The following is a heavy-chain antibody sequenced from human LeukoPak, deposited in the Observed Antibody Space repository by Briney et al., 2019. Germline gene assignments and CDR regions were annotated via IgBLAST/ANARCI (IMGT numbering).Heavy chain of an antibody. V-gene: IGHV4-39*07. J-gene: IGHJ5*02. CDR3: VTEPGYCTGGRCYGGWFDP. CDR2: INHSGNT. Sequence: SETLSLTCTVSGGSITSGGYYWSWIRQAPGKGLEWIGEINHSGNTNYNPSLKSRVTISVDTSKNQFSLKLSSVTAADTAVYYCVTEPGYCTGGRCYGGWFDPWGQGTLVTVSS. D-gene: IGHD2-15*01. CDR1: GGSITSGGYY.